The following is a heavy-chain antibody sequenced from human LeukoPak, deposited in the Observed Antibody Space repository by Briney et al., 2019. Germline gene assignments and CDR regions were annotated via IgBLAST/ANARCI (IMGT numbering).Heavy chain of an antibody. J-gene: IGHJ4*02. CDR3: ARVTPYGGKSL. CDR1: GYTFTSYA. D-gene: IGHD4-23*01. V-gene: IGHV1-8*03. Sequence: ASVKVSCKASGYTFTSYAMNWVRQATGQGLEWMGWMNPNSGNTGYAQKFQGRVTITRNTSISTAYMELSSLRSEDTAVYYCARVTPYGGKSLWGQGTLVTVSS. CDR2: MNPNSGNT.